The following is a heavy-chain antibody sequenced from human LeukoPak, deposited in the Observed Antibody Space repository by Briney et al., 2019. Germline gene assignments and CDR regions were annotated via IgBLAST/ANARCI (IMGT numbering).Heavy chain of an antibody. CDR2: ISWNSGSI. V-gene: IGHV3-9*01. D-gene: IGHD1-26*01. CDR3: AKDKGIYSGSYTGYFDY. J-gene: IGHJ4*02. Sequence: GGSLRLSCAASGFTFDDYAMHWVRQAPGKGLEWVSGISWNSGSIGYADSVKGRFTISRDNAKNSLYLQMNSLRAEDTALYYCAKDKGIYSGSYTGYFDYRGQGTLVTVSS. CDR1: GFTFDDYA.